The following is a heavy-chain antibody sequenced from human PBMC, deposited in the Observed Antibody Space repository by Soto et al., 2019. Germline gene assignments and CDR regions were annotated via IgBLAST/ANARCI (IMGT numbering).Heavy chain of an antibody. J-gene: IGHJ4*02. V-gene: IGHV3-23*01. CDR2: ISGSGGST. CDR3: AKSLGDMVTFGGVIIVTLGDY. D-gene: IGHD3-16*02. Sequence: EVQLLESGGGLVQPGGSLRLSCAASGFTFSSYGLSWVRQAPGKGLEWVSGISGSGGSTYYADSVKGRFTISRENAKNTSYLQMNSLRAEETAVYSCAKSLGDMVTFGGVIIVTLGDYWGQGTLVTVTS. CDR1: GFTFSSYG.